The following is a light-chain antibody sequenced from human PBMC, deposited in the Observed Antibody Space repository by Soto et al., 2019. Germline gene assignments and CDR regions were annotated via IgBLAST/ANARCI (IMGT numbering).Light chain of an antibody. V-gene: IGKV3-11*01. Sequence: EIVLTQSPATLSLSPGERATLSCRASQSVSSYLAWYQQKPGQAPRLLIYDASNRATGIPARFSGSGSGTDFTLTIRSLEPEDFAVYYCQQRSNWRLYPFGKGTKVDI. CDR1: QSVSSY. CDR3: QQRSNWRLYP. CDR2: DAS. J-gene: IGKJ2*01.